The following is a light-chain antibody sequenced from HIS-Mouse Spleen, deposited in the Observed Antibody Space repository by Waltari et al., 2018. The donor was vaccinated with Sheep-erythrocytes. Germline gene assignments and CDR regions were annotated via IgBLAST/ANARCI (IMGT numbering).Light chain of an antibody. CDR2: AAS. V-gene: IGKV1D-8*02. Sequence: IWTTQSPSLLSASTGVRVTISCRMSQGISNYLAWYQQKPRKAPELLIYAASTLQSGVPSRFSGSGSGTDFTLTISSLQPEDFATYYCQQSYSTPYTCGQGTKLEIK. CDR3: QQSYSTPYT. CDR1: QGISNY. J-gene: IGKJ2*01.